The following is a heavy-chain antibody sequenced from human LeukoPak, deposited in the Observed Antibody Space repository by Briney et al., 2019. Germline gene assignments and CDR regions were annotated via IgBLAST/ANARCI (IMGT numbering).Heavy chain of an antibody. D-gene: IGHD3-3*01. CDR3: ARDNGVVHGVYYMDV. CDR2: IKQDGSEK. V-gene: IGHV3-7*01. CDR1: GFTFSNYW. Sequence: GGSLRLSCAASGFTFSNYWMTWVRQAPGKGLEWVDDIKQDGSEKLYVNSVRGRFTISRDSAKMSLFLQMNSLRAEDTAVYYCARDNGVVHGVYYMDVWGKGTTVTVS. J-gene: IGHJ6*03.